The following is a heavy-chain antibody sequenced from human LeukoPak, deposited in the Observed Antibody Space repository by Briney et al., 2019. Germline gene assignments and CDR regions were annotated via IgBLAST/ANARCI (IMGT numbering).Heavy chain of an antibody. D-gene: IGHD2-15*01. CDR2: IWYDGSNK. V-gene: IGHV3-33*08. J-gene: IGHJ4*02. Sequence: PGGSLRLSCEASGFTFSSYGMHWVRRAPGKGLEWVAVIWYDGSNKYYADSVKGRFTISRDNSKNTLYLQMNSLRAEDTAVYYCARDREATLDYWGQGTLVTVSS. CDR3: ARDREATLDY. CDR1: GFTFSSYG.